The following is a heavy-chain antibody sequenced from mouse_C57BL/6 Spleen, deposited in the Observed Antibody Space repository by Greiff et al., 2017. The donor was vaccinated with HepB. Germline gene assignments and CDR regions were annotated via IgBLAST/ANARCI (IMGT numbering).Heavy chain of an antibody. CDR2: IDPNSGGT. V-gene: IGHV1-72*01. CDR3: ARTGYYYAMDY. Sequence: VQLQQPGAELVKPGASVKLSCKASGYTFTSYWMHWVKQRPGRGLEWSGRIDPNSGGTKYNEKFKSKATLTVDKPSSTAYMQLSSLTSEDSAVYYCARTGYYYAMDYWGQGTSVTVSS. J-gene: IGHJ4*01. CDR1: GYTFTSYW.